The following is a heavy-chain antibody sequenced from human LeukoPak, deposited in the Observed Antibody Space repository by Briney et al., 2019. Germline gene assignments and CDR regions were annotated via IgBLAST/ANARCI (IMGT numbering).Heavy chain of an antibody. D-gene: IGHD5-18*01. CDR3: ARDLNEKAMDHY. J-gene: IGHJ4*02. CDR2: IYDGGAT. Sequence: GGSLRLSCAASGITVSRNYMSWVRQAPGKGLEWVSIIYDGGATYYADSVKGRFTISRDNSKNTLYLQINSLRAEDTAVYYCARDLNEKAMDHYWGQGTLVTVSS. CDR1: GITVSRNY. V-gene: IGHV3-66*01.